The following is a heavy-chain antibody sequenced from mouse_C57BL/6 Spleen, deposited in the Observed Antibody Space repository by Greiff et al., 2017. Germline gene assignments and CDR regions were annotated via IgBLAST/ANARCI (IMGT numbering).Heavy chain of an antibody. CDR3: ARHYGSSYGYDAMDY. Sequence: QVQLQQPGAELVKPGASVKMSCKASGYTFPSYWITWVKQRPGQGLEWIGDIYPGSGSTNYNEKFKSKATLTVDTSSSTAYMQLSSLTSEDSAVYYCARHYGSSYGYDAMDYWGQGTSVTVSS. J-gene: IGHJ4*01. D-gene: IGHD1-1*01. CDR1: GYTFPSYW. CDR2: IYPGSGST. V-gene: IGHV1-55*01.